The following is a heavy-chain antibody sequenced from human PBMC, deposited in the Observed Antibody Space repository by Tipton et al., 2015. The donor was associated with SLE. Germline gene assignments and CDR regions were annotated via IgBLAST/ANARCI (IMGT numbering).Heavy chain of an antibody. J-gene: IGHJ4*02. D-gene: IGHD2-15*01. V-gene: IGHV3-74*01. CDR1: GFSFSGYW. Sequence: GSLRLSCAPSGFSFSGYWMHWVRQAPGKGPVWVLRINNDGSSTSYAGSVKGRFTISRDNAKKTLYLQMNSLRAEDTAVYYCARVVGGWVGNGPMYYFDYWGQGTLVTVSS. CDR3: ARVVGGWVGNGPMYYFDY. CDR2: INNDGSST.